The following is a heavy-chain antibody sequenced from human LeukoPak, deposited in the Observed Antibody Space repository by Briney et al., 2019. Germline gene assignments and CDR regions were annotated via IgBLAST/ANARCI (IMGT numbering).Heavy chain of an antibody. J-gene: IGHJ4*02. D-gene: IGHD3-10*01. Sequence: ASVKVSCKASGYTFTGYYMHWVRQAPGQGLEWMGRINPNSGGTNYAQKFKGRVTMTRDTSISTAYMELSRLRSDDTAVYYCAREGARITMVRGVIMSYWGQGTLVTVSS. CDR1: GYTFTGYY. CDR2: INPNSGGT. V-gene: IGHV1-2*06. CDR3: AREGARITMVRGVIMSY.